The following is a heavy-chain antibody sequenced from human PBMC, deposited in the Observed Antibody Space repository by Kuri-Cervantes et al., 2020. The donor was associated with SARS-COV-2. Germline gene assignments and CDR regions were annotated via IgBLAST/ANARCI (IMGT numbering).Heavy chain of an antibody. V-gene: IGHV4-38-2*02. Sequence: GSLRLSCAVSGYSISSGYYWGWIRQPPGKGLEWIGSIYHSGSTYYNPSLKSRVTISVDTSKNQFSLKLSSVTAADTAVYYCARELLLDYWGQGTLVTVSS. CDR3: ARELLLDY. D-gene: IGHD2-21*01. J-gene: IGHJ4*02. CDR2: IYHSGST. CDR1: GYSISSGYY.